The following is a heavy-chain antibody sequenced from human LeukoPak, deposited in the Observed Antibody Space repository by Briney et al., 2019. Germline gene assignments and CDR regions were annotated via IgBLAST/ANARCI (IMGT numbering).Heavy chain of an antibody. CDR1: GGSFTSDY. V-gene: IGHV4-4*07. D-gene: IGHD1-7*01. J-gene: IGHJ4*02. Sequence: SETLSLTCTVSGGSFTSDYWSWIRQPAGKGLEWIGRFHTSGTTNYNPSLKSRVTMSADTSKNQFSLKLRSVTAADTAVYYCARCRHGNCDYFDYWGQGTLVTVSS. CDR3: ARCRHGNCDYFDY. CDR2: FHTSGTT.